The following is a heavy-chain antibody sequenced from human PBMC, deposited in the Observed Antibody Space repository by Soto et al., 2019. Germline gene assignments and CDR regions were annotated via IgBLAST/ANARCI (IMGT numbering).Heavy chain of an antibody. D-gene: IGHD6-13*01. J-gene: IGHJ6*02. CDR1: GGSISSSNW. V-gene: IGHV4-4*02. CDR2: ICHSGST. Sequence: PSETLSLTCAVSGGSISSSNWWRWVRQPPGKGLEWIGEICHSGSTNYNTSLKSRVTISVDKSEYQFSLTLSSVYAADTAVYYCACDERSSSWYVRYYGMDVWGQGTTVTVSS. CDR3: ACDERSSSWYVRYYGMDV.